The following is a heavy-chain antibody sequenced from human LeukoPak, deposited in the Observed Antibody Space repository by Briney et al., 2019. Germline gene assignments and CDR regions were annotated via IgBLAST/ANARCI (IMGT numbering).Heavy chain of an antibody. V-gene: IGHV3-11*04. CDR1: GFTFSDYY. J-gene: IGHJ4*02. CDR3: ARRGYYFDY. CDR2: ISSSGCTI. Sequence: PGGSLRLSRAASGFTFSDYYMSWIRQAPGKGLEGVCYISSSGCTIYYTVSVKDRFTISRDNTKNSLYLQMNSLRAEDTAVYYCARRGYYFDYWGQGTLVTVSS.